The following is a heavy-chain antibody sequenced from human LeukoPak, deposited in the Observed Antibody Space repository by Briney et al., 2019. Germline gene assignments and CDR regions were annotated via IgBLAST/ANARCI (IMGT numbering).Heavy chain of an antibody. CDR2: IYLSGTT. CDR1: GGSITSSPYY. V-gene: IGHV4-39*01. CDR3: ARLTPLTYCSGGSCSIGENDY. J-gene: IGHJ4*02. Sequence: SETLSLTCTVSGGSITSSPYYWGWIRQAPGKGLEWVANIYLSGTTAYNPSLKSRVTIYVDTPKNHFSLELTSVTAADPAVYFCARLTPLTYCSGGSCSIGENDYTGQRTLV. D-gene: IGHD2-15*01.